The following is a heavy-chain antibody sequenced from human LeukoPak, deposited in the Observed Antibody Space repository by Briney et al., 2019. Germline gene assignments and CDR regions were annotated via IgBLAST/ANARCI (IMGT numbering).Heavy chain of an antibody. V-gene: IGHV3-30*04. Sequence: SGGSLRLSCAVSGFTFSSYAMHWVRQAPGPGLEWVAVISYYGSNKYYADPVNGRFTISRDNSKNTLYLQMISLRAEDAAAYYCAERGITLIGGVW. D-gene: IGHD3-10*02. CDR3: AERGITLIGGV. CDR1: GFTFSSYA. CDR2: ISYYGSNK. J-gene: IGHJ3*01.